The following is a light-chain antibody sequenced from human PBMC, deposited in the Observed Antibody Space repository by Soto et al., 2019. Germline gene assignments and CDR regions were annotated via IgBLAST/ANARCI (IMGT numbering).Light chain of an antibody. CDR3: QQSYSTPQLT. CDR1: QSISSY. J-gene: IGKJ5*01. CDR2: AAS. V-gene: IGKV1-39*01. Sequence: DIQMTQSPSSLSASVGDRVTITCRASQSISSYLNWYQQKPGKAPKLLIYAASNLQSGVPSRFSGSGSGTDFTLTISSLQPEDFATYYCQQSYSTPQLTFGQGTRLEIK.